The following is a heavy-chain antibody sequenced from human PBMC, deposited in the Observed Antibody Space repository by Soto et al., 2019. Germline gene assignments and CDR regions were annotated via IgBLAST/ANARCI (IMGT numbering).Heavy chain of an antibody. CDR3: ARDPAAGKGGYGMDV. CDR1: GYTFTSYG. J-gene: IGHJ6*02. CDR2: ISAYNGNK. D-gene: IGHD6-13*01. V-gene: IGHV1-18*01. Sequence: QVQLVQSGAEVKKPGASVKVSCKASGYTFTSYGISWVRQAPGQGLEWMGWISAYNGNKNYAQKLQGRVTMTTDTSTITAYMELRRLRSDDTAVYYCARDPAAGKGGYGMDVWGQGTTVTVSS.